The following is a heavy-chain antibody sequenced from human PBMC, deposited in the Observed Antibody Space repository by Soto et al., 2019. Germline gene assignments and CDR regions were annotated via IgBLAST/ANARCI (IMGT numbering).Heavy chain of an antibody. CDR3: VRLVVVAPVANA. V-gene: IGHV4-39*02. CDR1: GGSISYNSYY. CDR2: IFYTGTT. Sequence: SETLSLTCSVSGGSISYNSYYWGWIRQPPGKGLEWVGGIFYTGTTYYSPSLKDRVTISVDTSKNSFSLNLTSVTAADTAVYFCVRLVVVAPVANAWGQGTLVTVSS. D-gene: IGHD2-2*01. J-gene: IGHJ5*02.